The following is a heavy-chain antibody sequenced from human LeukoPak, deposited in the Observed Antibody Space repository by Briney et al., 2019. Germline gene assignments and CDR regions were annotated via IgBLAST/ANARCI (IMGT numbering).Heavy chain of an antibody. CDR2: INPSDGST. CDR1: GYTFTSNY. J-gene: IGHJ5*02. Sequence: ASVKVSCKASGYTFTSNYMHWVRQAPGQGLEWMGMINPSDGSTRHPQKAQGRVTMTRDTSTSTLYMELSSLRSDDTAVYYCAKPVYDFWSGLSHENWFDPWGQGTLVTVSS. V-gene: IGHV1-46*01. D-gene: IGHD3-3*01. CDR3: AKPVYDFWSGLSHENWFDP.